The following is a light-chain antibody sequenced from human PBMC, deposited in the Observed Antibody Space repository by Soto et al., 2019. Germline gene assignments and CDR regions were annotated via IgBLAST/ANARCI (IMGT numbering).Light chain of an antibody. CDR3: CSYAALGV. J-gene: IGLJ3*02. Sequence: QSALTQPASVSGSPGQSITISCTGTSSDVGSYNLVSWYQQHPGKAPKLMIYEGSKRPSGVSNRFSGSKSGNTASLTISGLQADDEADYYCCSYAALGVFGGGTKLTVL. CDR2: EGS. V-gene: IGLV2-23*01. CDR1: SSDVGSYNL.